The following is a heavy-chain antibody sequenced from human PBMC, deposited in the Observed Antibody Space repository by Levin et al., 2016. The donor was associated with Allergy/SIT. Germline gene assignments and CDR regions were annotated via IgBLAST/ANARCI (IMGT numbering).Heavy chain of an antibody. CDR1: GYNFNTYW. CDR2: IYPDVSET. CDR3: ARLSCTVSRCHSGSATYFDY. V-gene: IGHV5-51*01. J-gene: IGHJ4*02. D-gene: IGHD2-8*02. Sequence: GESLKISCKGSGYNFNTYWIAWVRQMPGKDLEFMGIIYPDVSETTYSPSFQGQVTISVDKSISTAYLQWSSLKASDTAMYYCARLSCTVSRCHSGSATYFDYWGQGTLVTVSS.